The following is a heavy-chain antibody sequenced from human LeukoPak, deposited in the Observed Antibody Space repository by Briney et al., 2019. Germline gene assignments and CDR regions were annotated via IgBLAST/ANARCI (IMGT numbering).Heavy chain of an antibody. D-gene: IGHD4-11*01. CDR2: ISSSSSYI. Sequence: GGSLRLSCAASGFTFSSYSMNWVRRAPGKGLEWVSSISSSSSYIYYADSVKGRFTISRDNAKNSLYLQMNSLRAEDTAVYYCARDLSNFGEVDYWGQGTLVTVSS. CDR1: GFTFSSYS. J-gene: IGHJ4*02. V-gene: IGHV3-21*01. CDR3: ARDLSNFGEVDY.